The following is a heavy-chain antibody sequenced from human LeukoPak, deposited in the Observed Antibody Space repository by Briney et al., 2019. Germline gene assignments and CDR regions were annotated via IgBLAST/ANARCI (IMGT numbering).Heavy chain of an antibody. CDR3: ARDYGASYDSSGYSRLGY. D-gene: IGHD3-22*01. V-gene: IGHV1-18*01. Sequence: VASVKVSCKASGYTFTSYGISWVRQAPGQGLQWMGWISAYNDNTDYAQNLQGRVTMTTDTSTSTAYMELRSLRSDDTAVYYCARDYGASYDSSGYSRLGYWGQGTLVTVSS. CDR1: GYTFTSYG. CDR2: ISAYNDNT. J-gene: IGHJ4*02.